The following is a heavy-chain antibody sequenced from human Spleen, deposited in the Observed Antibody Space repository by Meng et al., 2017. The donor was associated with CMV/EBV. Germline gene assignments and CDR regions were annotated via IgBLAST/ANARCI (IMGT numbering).Heavy chain of an antibody. V-gene: IGHV4-61*01. D-gene: IGHD1-26*01. Sequence: SETLSLTCTVSGGSVSSGSYYWSWIRQPPGKGLEWIGYIYYSGSTNYNPSLKSRVTISVDTSKNQFSLKLSSVTVADTAVYYCARDRIGLLGSYGLNWFDPWGQGTLVTVSS. CDR2: IYYSGST. J-gene: IGHJ5*02. CDR1: GGSVSSGSYY. CDR3: ARDRIGLLGSYGLNWFDP.